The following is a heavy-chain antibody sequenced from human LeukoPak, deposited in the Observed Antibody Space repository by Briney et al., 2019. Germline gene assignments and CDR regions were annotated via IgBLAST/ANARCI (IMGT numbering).Heavy chain of an antibody. CDR2: AYYTGSA. V-gene: IGHV4-59*01. J-gene: IGHJ4*02. Sequence: SETLSLTCTVSGGSITNYYWSWLRQPPGKGLEWIGFAYYTGSATYSPSLESRVAISVDTSKNQFSLRLTSMTAADTAVYYCARASYSYDINGWVPFDYWGQGTLVTVSS. CDR3: ARASYSYDINGWVPFDY. CDR1: GGSITNYY. D-gene: IGHD3-22*01.